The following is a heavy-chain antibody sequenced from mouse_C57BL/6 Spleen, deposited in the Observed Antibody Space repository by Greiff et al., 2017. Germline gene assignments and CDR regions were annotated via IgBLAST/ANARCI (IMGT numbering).Heavy chain of an antibody. J-gene: IGHJ4*01. Sequence: EVHLVESGPELVKPGASVKISCKASGYSFTDYNMNWVKQSNGKSLEWIGVINPNYGTTSYNQKFKGKATLTVDQSSSTAYMQLNSLTSEDSAVYYCAREALITTVVANYAMDYWGQGTSVTVSS. D-gene: IGHD1-1*01. CDR2: INPNYGTT. V-gene: IGHV1-39*01. CDR3: AREALITTVVANYAMDY. CDR1: GYSFTDYN.